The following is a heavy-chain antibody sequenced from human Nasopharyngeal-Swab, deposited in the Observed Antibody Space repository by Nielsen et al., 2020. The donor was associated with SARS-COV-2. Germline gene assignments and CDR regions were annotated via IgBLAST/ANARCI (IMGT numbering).Heavy chain of an antibody. CDR1: GGSISSSSYY. V-gene: IGHV4-61*01. CDR2: IYYSGST. D-gene: IGHD3-3*01. J-gene: IGHJ4*02. CDR3: ARASHVVRFLEPYFDY. Sequence: SETLSLTCTVSGGSISSSSYYWSWIRQPPGKGLEWIGYIYYSGSTNYNPSLKSRVTISVDTSKNQFSLRLSSVTAADTAVYYCARASHVVRFLEPYFDYWGQGTLVTVSS.